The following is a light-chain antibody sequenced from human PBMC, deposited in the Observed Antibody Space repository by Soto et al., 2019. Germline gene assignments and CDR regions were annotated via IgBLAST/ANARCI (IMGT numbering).Light chain of an antibody. CDR2: EVN. J-gene: IGLJ1*01. Sequence: QSALTQPPSASGSPGQSVAISCTGTSSDVGGYNYVSWYQQHPGKAPKLMIYEVNKRPSGVPDRFSGSKSGTSASLAISGLRSEDEADYYCASWDDSLIGYVFGTGTKLTVL. CDR1: SSDVGGYNY. CDR3: ASWDDSLIGYV. V-gene: IGLV2-8*01.